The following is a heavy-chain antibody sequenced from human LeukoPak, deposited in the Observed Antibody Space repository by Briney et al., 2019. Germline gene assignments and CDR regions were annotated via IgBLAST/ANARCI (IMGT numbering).Heavy chain of an antibody. CDR2: IYHSGST. J-gene: IGHJ3*02. D-gene: IGHD5-24*01. CDR3: ARNVEMATGDAFDI. V-gene: IGHV4-4*02. Sequence: PSETLSLTCAVSGGSISSSNWWSWVRQPPGKGLEWIGEIYHSGSTNYNPSLKSRVTISVDTSKNQFSLKLSSVTAADTAVYYCARNVEMATGDAFDIWGQGTMVTVSS. CDR1: GGSISSSNW.